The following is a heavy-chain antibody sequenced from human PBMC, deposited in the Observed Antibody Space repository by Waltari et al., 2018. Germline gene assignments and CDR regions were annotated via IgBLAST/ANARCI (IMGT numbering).Heavy chain of an antibody. D-gene: IGHD1-26*01. CDR1: GFTFSSYA. CDR2: IAYDGSNK. J-gene: IGHJ4*02. Sequence: QVQLVESGGGVVQPGRSLRLSCAASGFTFSSYAMHWVRQAPGKGLGWVAVIAYDGSNKYYADSVKGRFTISRDNSKNTLYLQMNSLRAEDTAVYYCARDGSYRTYYFDYWGQGTLVTVSS. V-gene: IGHV3-30-3*01. CDR3: ARDGSYRTYYFDY.